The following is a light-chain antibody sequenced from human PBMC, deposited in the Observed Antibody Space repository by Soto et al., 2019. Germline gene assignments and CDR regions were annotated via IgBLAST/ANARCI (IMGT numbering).Light chain of an antibody. Sequence: DIQMTQSPSSLSASVGDRVTITCRASPNIRSYLNRYQQKPGKAPQLLIYATSSLQTWVPSRFSASGSGTDFSLVISDLQPEDSATYNCQQGDNALWTSGRGTKVEI. J-gene: IGKJ1*01. V-gene: IGKV1-39*01. CDR2: ATS. CDR1: PNIRSY. CDR3: QQGDNALWT.